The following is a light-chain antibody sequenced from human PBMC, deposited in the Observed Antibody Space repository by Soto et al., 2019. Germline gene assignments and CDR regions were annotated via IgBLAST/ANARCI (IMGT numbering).Light chain of an antibody. CDR1: QTISSW. Sequence: DIQMTQSPSTLSGSVGDRVTITCRASQTISSWLAWYQQKPGKAPKLLIYKASTLKSGVPSRFSVSGSGTAFTLTISSLQPDDFATYYCQHYNSYSEAFGQGTKVELK. CDR2: KAS. V-gene: IGKV1-5*03. J-gene: IGKJ1*01. CDR3: QHYNSYSEA.